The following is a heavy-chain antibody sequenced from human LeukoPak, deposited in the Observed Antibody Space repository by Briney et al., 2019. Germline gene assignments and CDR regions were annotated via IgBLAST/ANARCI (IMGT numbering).Heavy chain of an antibody. CDR2: INPSGGST. J-gene: IGHJ6*02. V-gene: IGHV1-46*01. CDR3: AREPDGPKYYDFWSDYYYYGMDV. CDR1: GYTFTSYY. D-gene: IGHD3-3*01. Sequence: ASVNVSCKASGYTFTSYYMHWVRQAPGQGLEWMGIINPSGGSTSYAQTFQGRVTMTRDTSTSTVYMELSSLRSEDTAVYYCAREPDGPKYYDFWSDYYYYGMDVWGQGTTVTVSS.